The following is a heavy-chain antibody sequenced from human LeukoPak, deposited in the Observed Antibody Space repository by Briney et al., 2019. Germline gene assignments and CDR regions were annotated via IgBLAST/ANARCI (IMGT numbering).Heavy chain of an antibody. V-gene: IGHV3-48*01. J-gene: IGHJ4*02. CDR3: ARDRRDGYNLVLDY. D-gene: IGHD5-24*01. Sequence: GGSLRLSCAASGFTFSSYSMNWVRQAPGKGLEWVSYISSSSSTIYYADSVKGRFIISRDNAKNSLYLQMNSLRAEDTAVYYCARDRRDGYNLVLDYWGQGALVTVSS. CDR2: ISSSSSTI. CDR1: GFTFSSYS.